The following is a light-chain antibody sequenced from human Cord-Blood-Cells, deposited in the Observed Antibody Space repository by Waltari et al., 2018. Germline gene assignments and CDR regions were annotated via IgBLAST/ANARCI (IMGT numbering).Light chain of an antibody. CDR3: QQSYSTPIT. CDR1: QSIDSY. CDR2: AAS. Sequence: DIQMTQSPSSLSASVVDRVTITCRVSQSIDSYLNWHKQKPGKAPKPLIYAASSLPSGVPLRFSCSGSGTDFTLTISSLQPEAFATYYYQQSYSTPITFGQGTRLEIK. J-gene: IGKJ5*01. V-gene: IGKV1-39*01.